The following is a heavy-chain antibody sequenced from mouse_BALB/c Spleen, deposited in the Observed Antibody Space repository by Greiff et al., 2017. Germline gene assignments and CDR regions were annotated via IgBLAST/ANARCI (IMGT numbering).Heavy chain of an antibody. Sequence: EVKLVESGGGLVQPGGSLKLSCAASGFTFSSYGMSWVRQTPDKRLELVATINSNGGSTYYPDSVKGRFTISRDNAKNTLYLQMSSLKSEDTAMYYCARWTYDYGGFAYWGQGTLVTVSA. D-gene: IGHD2-4*01. CDR1: GFTFSSYG. CDR3: ARWTYDYGGFAY. V-gene: IGHV5-6-3*01. J-gene: IGHJ3*01. CDR2: INSNGGST.